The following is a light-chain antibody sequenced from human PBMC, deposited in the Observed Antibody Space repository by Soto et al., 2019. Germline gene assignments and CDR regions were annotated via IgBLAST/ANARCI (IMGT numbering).Light chain of an antibody. CDR3: QHRNNLHLT. CDR1: ETINTY. CDR2: DAS. J-gene: IGKJ4*01. Sequence: VVLTQSPATLSVSPGERATLSCRASETINTYLACYQQKPGQAPKLLIYDASNRATGNPASFSASGSETDCTLTSSRLEPEDFAVYYCQHRNNLHLTFGGGTTVEIK. V-gene: IGKV3-11*01.